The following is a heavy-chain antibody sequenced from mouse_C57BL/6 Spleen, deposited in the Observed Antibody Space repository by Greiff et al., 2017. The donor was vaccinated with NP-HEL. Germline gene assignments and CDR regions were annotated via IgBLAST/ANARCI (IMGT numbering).Heavy chain of an antibody. J-gene: IGHJ1*03. Sequence: EVQLKESVAELVRPGASVKLSCTASGFNIKNTYMHWVKQRPEQGLEWIGRIDPANGNTKYAPKFQGKATITADTSSNTAYLQLSSLTSEDTAMYYCAYNCYGSSYWYFDVWGTGTTVTVSS. D-gene: IGHD1-1*01. CDR3: AYNCYGSSYWYFDV. CDR2: IDPANGNT. V-gene: IGHV14-3*01. CDR1: GFNIKNTY.